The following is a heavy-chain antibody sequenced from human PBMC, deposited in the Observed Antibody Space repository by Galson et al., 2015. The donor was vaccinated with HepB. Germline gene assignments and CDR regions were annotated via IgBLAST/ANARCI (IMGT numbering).Heavy chain of an antibody. V-gene: IGHV1-8*01. D-gene: IGHD3-10*01. CDR1: GYTFTSYD. Sequence: SVKVSCKASGYTFTSYDINWVRQATGQGLEWMGWMSPNSGNTGYAQKFQGRVTMTRNTSISTAYMGLSSLRSEDTAVYYCARGEGYYGSGSYRRYYYYYMDVWGKGTTVTVSS. CDR3: ARGEGYYGSGSYRRYYYYYMDV. J-gene: IGHJ6*03. CDR2: MSPNSGNT.